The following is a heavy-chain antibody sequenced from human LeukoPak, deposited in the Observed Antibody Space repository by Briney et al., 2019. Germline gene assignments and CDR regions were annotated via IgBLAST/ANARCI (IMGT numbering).Heavy chain of an antibody. V-gene: IGHV4-31*03. CDR2: IYYSGST. J-gene: IGHJ5*02. CDR3: ARDPTGNNWFDP. Sequence: PSETLSLTCTVSGGSISSGAYYWSWLRQHPGKGLEWLGYIYYSGSTYYNPSLKSRVTISVDTSKNQFSLNLTSVTAADTAEYYCARDPTGNNWFDPWGRGTLVTVSS. D-gene: IGHD4-17*01. CDR1: GGSISSGAYY.